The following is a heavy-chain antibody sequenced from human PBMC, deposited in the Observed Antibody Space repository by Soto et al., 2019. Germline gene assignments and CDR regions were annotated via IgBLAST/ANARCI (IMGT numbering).Heavy chain of an antibody. CDR1: GYSFTSYW. Sequence: EVQLVQSGAEVKKPGESLKISCKGSGYSFTSYWIGWVRQMPGKGLEWMGIIYPGDSDTRYSPSFQGQVTISADKSISTAYLQWSSLKASDTAMYYCARHGMGPLWYYDFWSGYFDYWGQGTLVTVSS. CDR2: IYPGDSDT. D-gene: IGHD3-3*01. CDR3: ARHGMGPLWYYDFWSGYFDY. J-gene: IGHJ4*02. V-gene: IGHV5-51*01.